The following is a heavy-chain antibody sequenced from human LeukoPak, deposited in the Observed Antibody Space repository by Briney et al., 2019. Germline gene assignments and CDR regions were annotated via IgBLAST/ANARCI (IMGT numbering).Heavy chain of an antibody. J-gene: IGHJ4*02. V-gene: IGHV4-59*01. Sequence: SETLSLTCTVSGGSISSYYWSWIRQPPGKGLEWIGYIYYSGSTNYNPSLKSRVTISVDTSKNQFSLKLSSVTAADTAVYYCARGYTAMANFDYWGQGTLVTASS. CDR3: ARGYTAMANFDY. D-gene: IGHD5-18*01. CDR2: IYYSGST. CDR1: GGSISSYY.